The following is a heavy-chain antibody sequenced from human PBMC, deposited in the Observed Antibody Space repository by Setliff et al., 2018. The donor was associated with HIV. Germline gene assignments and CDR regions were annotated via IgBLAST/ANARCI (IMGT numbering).Heavy chain of an antibody. CDR2: INWNGGST. CDR3: ARGRRDCSSGSCYGPYYMDV. J-gene: IGHJ6*03. V-gene: IGHV3-20*04. Sequence: PGGSLRLSCAASGFTFDDYGMSWVRQAPGKGLEWVSGINWNGGSTGYADSVKGRFTISRDNAKNSLYLQMNSLRAEDMATYYCARGRRDCSSGSCYGPYYMDVWGKGTTVTVSS. D-gene: IGHD2-15*01. CDR1: GFTFDDYG.